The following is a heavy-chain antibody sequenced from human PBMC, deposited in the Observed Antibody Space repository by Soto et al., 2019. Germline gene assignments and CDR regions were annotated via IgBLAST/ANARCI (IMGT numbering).Heavy chain of an antibody. D-gene: IGHD3-10*02. CDR2: IYSSGST. CDR3: ARARFGETLLFDS. J-gene: IGHJ4*02. V-gene: IGHV4-4*07. CDR1: GGSITCYH. Sequence: PSETLSLTCTVSGGSITCYHWSWIRQPAGKGLEWIGRIYSSGSTNYNPSLKSRVTMSVDTSKNKFSLNLNSVTAADTAVYYCARARFGETLLFDSWGQGALVTVSS.